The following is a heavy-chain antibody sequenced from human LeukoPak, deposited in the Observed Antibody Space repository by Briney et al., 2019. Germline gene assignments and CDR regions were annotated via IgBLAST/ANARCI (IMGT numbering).Heavy chain of an antibody. D-gene: IGHD1-20*01. V-gene: IGHV4-30-4*07. CDR1: GGSISSGGYS. CDR2: IYYSGST. CDR3: ARHRISGINWFDP. J-gene: IGHJ5*02. Sequence: PSQTLSLTCAVSGGSISSGGYSWSWIRQPPGKGLEWIGYIYYSGSTNYNPSLKSRVTISVDTSKNQFSLKLSSVTAADTAVYYCARHRISGINWFDPWGQGTLVTVSS.